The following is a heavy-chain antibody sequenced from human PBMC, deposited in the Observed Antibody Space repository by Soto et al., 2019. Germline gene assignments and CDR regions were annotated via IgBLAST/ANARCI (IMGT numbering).Heavy chain of an antibody. J-gene: IGHJ6*02. CDR1: GYSFTSYW. Sequence: GESLKISCKGSGYSFTSYWIGWVRQMPGKGLEWMGIIYPGDSDTRYSPSFQGQVTISADKSISTAYLQWSSLKASDTAMYYCARLYDSSFGDYYYYYGMDVWGQGTTVTVSS. D-gene: IGHD3-22*01. CDR2: IYPGDSDT. CDR3: ARLYDSSFGDYYYYYGMDV. V-gene: IGHV5-51*01.